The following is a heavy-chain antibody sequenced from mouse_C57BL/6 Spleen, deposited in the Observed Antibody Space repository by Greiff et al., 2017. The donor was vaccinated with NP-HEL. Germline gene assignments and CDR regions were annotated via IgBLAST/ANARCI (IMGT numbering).Heavy chain of an antibody. CDR3: TRWHYGSSYGYFDV. CDR2: IDPETGGT. J-gene: IGHJ1*03. D-gene: IGHD1-1*01. V-gene: IGHV1-15*01. Sequence: VQLQQSGAELVRPGASVTLSCKASGYTFTDYEMHWVKQTPVHGLEWIGAIDPETGGTAYNQKFKGKAILTADKSSSTAYMELRSLTSEDSAVYYCTRWHYGSSYGYFDVWGTGTTVTVSS. CDR1: GYTFTDYE.